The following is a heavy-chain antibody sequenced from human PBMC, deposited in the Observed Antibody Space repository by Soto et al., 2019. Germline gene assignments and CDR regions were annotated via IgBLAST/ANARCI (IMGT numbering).Heavy chain of an antibody. CDR1: GGTISSGSYY. CDR3: ARHVEDTGMVTNDC. J-gene: IGHJ4*02. Sequence: SQTLSLTCTVSGGTISSGSYYWGWILQPPEKGLEWIGRIYYSGSTYYNPSLKSRVNISVDTSKNQLSLKLSSVTAADTAVYYCARHVEDTGMVTNDCWGQGTLVTVSS. D-gene: IGHD5-18*01. CDR2: IYYSGST. V-gene: IGHV4-39*01.